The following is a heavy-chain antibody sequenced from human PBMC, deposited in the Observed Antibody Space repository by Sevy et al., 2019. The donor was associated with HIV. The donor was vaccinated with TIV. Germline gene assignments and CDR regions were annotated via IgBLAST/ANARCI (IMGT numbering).Heavy chain of an antibody. Sequence: GGSLRLSCAASGFTFNTYWMHWVHQAPGKGLIWVSRVNTDGTFTTYADSVKGRFTISRDNAKNTVYLQMNSLRVEDTAVYHCARGTRDWAGIDYWGQGTLVTVSS. CDR1: GFTFNTYW. V-gene: IGHV3-74*01. D-gene: IGHD2-8*01. CDR3: ARGTRDWAGIDY. J-gene: IGHJ4*02. CDR2: VNTDGTFT.